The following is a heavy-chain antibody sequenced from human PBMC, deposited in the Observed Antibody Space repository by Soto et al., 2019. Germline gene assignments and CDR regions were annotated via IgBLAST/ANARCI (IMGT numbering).Heavy chain of an antibody. CDR1: GFTVSSSA. D-gene: IGHD6-19*01. CDR2: FSAGGSR. CDR3: AKDRGSGGIVAGTPDS. Sequence: GGSLRLSCAASGFTVSSSAMIWVRQAPGKGLEWVATFSAGGSRYYADSVKGRFTISRNSSQNTLYLQMNGLRAEDTALYYCAKDRGSGGIVAGTPDSWGQGTLVTVSS. V-gene: IGHV3-23*01. J-gene: IGHJ4*02.